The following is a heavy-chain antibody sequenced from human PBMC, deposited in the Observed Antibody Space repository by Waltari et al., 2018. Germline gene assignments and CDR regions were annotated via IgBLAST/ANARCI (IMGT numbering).Heavy chain of an antibody. CDR3: VRHGGGAVAGALDK. D-gene: IGHD6-19*01. J-gene: IGHJ4*01. V-gene: IGHV5-10-1*03. CDR1: GYNFAAQG. Sequence: EEQLVQSGAEVKKSGESLRISCQGVGYNFAAQGISWVRPVPGSRLRGLGGGGGGGHVPGKGLQWMGRIDPLNSYTYYSPAFQGHVTISTDKSIGTAYLQWTSLKASDSALYFCVRHGGGAVAGALDKWGQGTQVNVSS. CDR2: IDPLNSYT.